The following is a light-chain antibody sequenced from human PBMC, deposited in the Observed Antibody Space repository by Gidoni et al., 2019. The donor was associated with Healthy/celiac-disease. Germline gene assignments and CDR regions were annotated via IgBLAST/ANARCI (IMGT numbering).Light chain of an antibody. J-gene: IGKJ1*01. CDR2: AAS. CDR1: QGISSY. V-gene: IGKV1-39*01. Sequence: DIQMTQSPSSLSASVGDRVTITCRASQGISSYLNWYQQKPGKAPKLLIYAASSLQSGVPSRFSGSGSGKDFTLTISRLQPEDFATYYCQQSYSTLWTFGQXTKVEIK. CDR3: QQSYSTLWT.